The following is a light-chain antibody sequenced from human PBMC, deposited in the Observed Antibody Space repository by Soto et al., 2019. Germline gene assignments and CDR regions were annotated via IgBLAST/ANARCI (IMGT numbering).Light chain of an antibody. CDR2: GVY. Sequence: IVLTQSPGTLSLSPGERATLSCRASQSLSTSYLAWYKQKHGKAPRLLIYGVYNRATGVPDRFRGIGSGTDVTLISSRLEPDDFAVHACQQYGCSFVNTFGQGTKLEI. J-gene: IGKJ2*01. CDR3: QQYGCSFVNT. V-gene: IGKV3-20*01. CDR1: QSLSTSY.